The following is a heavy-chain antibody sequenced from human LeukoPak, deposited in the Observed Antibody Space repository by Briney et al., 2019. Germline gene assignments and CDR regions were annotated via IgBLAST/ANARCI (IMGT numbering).Heavy chain of an antibody. CDR3: VMMTFGSCGD. J-gene: IGHJ4*02. V-gene: IGHV4-39*01. CDR1: GVSISSSNYH. D-gene: IGHD3-16*01. CDR2: IYYTATT. Sequence: SDPLSLTCSVSGVSISSSNYHWGWVRQPPGKGLEWIGTIYYTATTYYNPSLKSRLTISVDTSRNQFSLKLTSVTAADTAVYYCVMMTFGSCGDWGQGTLVTVSS.